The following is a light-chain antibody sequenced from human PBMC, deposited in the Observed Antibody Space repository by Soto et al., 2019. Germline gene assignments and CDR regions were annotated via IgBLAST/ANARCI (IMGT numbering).Light chain of an antibody. CDR3: MKSTQLPPN. J-gene: IGKJ5*01. CDR2: EVS. Sequence: DVVITHTPLSLSVAPVHPASISFKSSQILLHITGETFLFWYLQKPGQSPQLLIYEVSTRVSGVPDRSSGSGSGTDFTLEISRVETDDVGIYYCMKSTQLPPNFGQGTRLEIK. V-gene: IGKV2D-29*02. CDR1: QILLHITGETF.